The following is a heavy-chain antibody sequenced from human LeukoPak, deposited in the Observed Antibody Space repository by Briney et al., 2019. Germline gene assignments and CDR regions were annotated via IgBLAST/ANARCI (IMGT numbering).Heavy chain of an antibody. D-gene: IGHD1-26*01. V-gene: IGHV4-59*01. J-gene: IGHJ4*02. CDR3: ARMGRRGYFDY. Sequence: SETLSLTCTVSGGSISSYYWSWIRQPPGKGLEGIGYIYYSGSTNYNPSLKNRVTISVDTSKNQFSLKLSSVTAADTAVYYCARMGRRGYFDYWGQGTLVTVSS. CDR2: IYYSGST. CDR1: GGSISSYY.